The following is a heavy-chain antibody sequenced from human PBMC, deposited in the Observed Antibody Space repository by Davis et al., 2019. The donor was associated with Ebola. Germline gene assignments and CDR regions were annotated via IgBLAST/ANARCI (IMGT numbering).Heavy chain of an antibody. D-gene: IGHD3-16*01. CDR1: GFSFSGYW. V-gene: IGHV3-30*18. CDR3: VKAMGDG. Sequence: GGSLRLSCAASGFSFSGYWMHWVRQAPGKGLEWVAVISNDGSNIYYADSVQGRFTISRDNSKNTVYLQMNSLRGEDTAVYYCVKAMGDGWGQGTLVTVSS. CDR2: ISNDGSNI. J-gene: IGHJ4*02.